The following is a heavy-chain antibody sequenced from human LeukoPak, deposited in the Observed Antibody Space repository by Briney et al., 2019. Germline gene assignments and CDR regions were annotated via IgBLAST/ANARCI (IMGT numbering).Heavy chain of an antibody. CDR1: GGSISSSSYY. CDR2: IYYSGST. D-gene: IGHD3-16*01. J-gene: IGHJ4*02. V-gene: IGHV4-61*01. CDR3: ARDSGVLGDPLDY. Sequence: SETLSLTCTVSGGSISSSSYYWGWIRQPPGKGLEWLGYIYYSGSTNYNPSLKSRVTISVDTSKNQFSLKLSSVTAADTAVYYCARDSGVLGDPLDYWGQGTLVTVSS.